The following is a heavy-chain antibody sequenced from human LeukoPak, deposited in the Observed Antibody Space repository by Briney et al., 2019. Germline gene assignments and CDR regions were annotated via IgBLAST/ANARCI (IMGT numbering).Heavy chain of an antibody. CDR1: GGSFSGYF. CDR2: INHSGTT. J-gene: IGHJ6*02. Sequence: SETLSLTCAVYGGSFSGYFWTWIRQPPGKGLEWVGEINHSGTTNYNPSLKSRVIISLDTSKNQFFLNMRSVTAADAAVYYCARLSCSSTSCYIGLNYGMDVWGQGTTVTVSS. D-gene: IGHD2-2*02. V-gene: IGHV4-34*01. CDR3: ARLSCSSTSCYIGLNYGMDV.